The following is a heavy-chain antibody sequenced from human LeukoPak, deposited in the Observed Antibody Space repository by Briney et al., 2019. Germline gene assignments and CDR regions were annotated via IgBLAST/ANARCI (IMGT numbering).Heavy chain of an antibody. D-gene: IGHD2-2*01. CDR3: AKEEIPVL. J-gene: IGHJ4*02. Sequence: PGGSLRLACAASGFTFSSYSMNWVRQAPGEGLEWVSYISNSSSTIYYADSVKGRFTISRDNAKNSLYLQINSLRAEDTAVYSCAKEEIPVLWGQGTLVTVSS. V-gene: IGHV3-48*01. CDR2: ISNSSSTI. CDR1: GFTFSSYS.